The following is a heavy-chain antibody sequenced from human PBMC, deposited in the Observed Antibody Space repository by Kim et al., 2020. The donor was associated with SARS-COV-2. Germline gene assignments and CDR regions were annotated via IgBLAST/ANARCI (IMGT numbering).Heavy chain of an antibody. CDR3: VKDHSPGYSGSYYFDY. V-gene: IGHV3-64D*09. D-gene: IGHD1-26*01. J-gene: IGHJ4*02. CDR1: GFTFSSYA. Sequence: GGSLRLSCSASGFTFSSYAMHWVRQAPGKGLEYVSAISSNGGSTYYADSVKGRFTTSRDNSKNTLYLQMSSLRAEDTAVYYCVKDHSPGYSGSYYFDYWGQGTLVTVSS. CDR2: ISSNGGST.